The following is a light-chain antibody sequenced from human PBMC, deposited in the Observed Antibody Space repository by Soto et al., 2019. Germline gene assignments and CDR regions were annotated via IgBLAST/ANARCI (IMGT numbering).Light chain of an antibody. CDR3: QQRSNWPPWT. Sequence: EIVLTQSPATLSLSPGERATLSCRASQSVSSTLAWYQQKPGQAPGLHIYDASNRATGIPARFSGSGSGTDFTLTNRSLEPEDFAVYYCQQRSNWPPWTFGQGTKVEIK. J-gene: IGKJ1*01. V-gene: IGKV3-11*01. CDR2: DAS. CDR1: QSVSST.